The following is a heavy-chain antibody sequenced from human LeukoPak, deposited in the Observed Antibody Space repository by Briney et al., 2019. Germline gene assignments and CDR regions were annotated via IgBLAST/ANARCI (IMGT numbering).Heavy chain of an antibody. CDR1: GFPFNVQT. V-gene: IGHV3-7*01. J-gene: IGHJ4*02. CDR3: ARGGVTRGRFEN. D-gene: IGHD3-3*01. CDR2: MRQDGSEI. Sequence: GGSLRLSCAASGFPFNVQTMSWVRQAPGKGLDWVASMRQDGSEIYYVDSVKGRFTISRDNPKNSLYLQMNSLRAEDTAVYYCARGGVTRGRFENWGQGTLVTVSS.